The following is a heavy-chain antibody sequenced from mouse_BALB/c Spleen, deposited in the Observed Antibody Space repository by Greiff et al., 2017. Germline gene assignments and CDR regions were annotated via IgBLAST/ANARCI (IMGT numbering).Heavy chain of an antibody. V-gene: IGHV3-2*02. CDR2: ISYSGST. CDR3: AREGGDGYFDV. CDR1: GYSITSDYA. Sequence: EVQLQQSGPGLVKPSQSLSLTCTVTGYSITSDYAWNWIRQFPGNKLEWMGYISYSGSTSYNPSLKSRISITRDTSKNQFFLQLNSVTTEDTATYYCAREGGDGYFDVWGAGTTVTVSS. J-gene: IGHJ1*01. D-gene: IGHD3-3*01.